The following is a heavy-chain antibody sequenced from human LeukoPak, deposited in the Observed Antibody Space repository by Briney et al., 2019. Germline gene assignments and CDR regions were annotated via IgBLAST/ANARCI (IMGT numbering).Heavy chain of an antibody. J-gene: IGHJ2*01. CDR2: IYTSGST. Sequence: SETLSLTCSVFGGSIRSYYWSWIRQPAGKGLEYIGHIYTSGSTNFNPSLKSRVTMSVDTSKNQFSLMLRSVTAADTAIYYFARENRDILTGHLSWGPKSWRSSWYFDLWGRGTLVTVSS. D-gene: IGHD3-9*01. CDR3: ARENRDILTGHLSWGPKSWRSSWYFDL. CDR1: GGSIRSYY. V-gene: IGHV4-4*07.